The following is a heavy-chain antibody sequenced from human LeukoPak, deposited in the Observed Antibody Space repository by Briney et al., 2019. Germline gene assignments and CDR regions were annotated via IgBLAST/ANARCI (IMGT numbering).Heavy chain of an antibody. J-gene: IGHJ6*03. Sequence: APVKVSCKASGYTFTGYYMHWVRQAPGQGLEWMGWINPNSGGTNYAQKFQGRVTMTRDTSISTAYMELSRLRSDDTAVYYCARDVLQQPPYYYMDVWGKGTTVTVS. CDR2: INPNSGGT. V-gene: IGHV1-2*02. D-gene: IGHD6-13*01. CDR1: GYTFTGYY. CDR3: ARDVLQQPPYYYMDV.